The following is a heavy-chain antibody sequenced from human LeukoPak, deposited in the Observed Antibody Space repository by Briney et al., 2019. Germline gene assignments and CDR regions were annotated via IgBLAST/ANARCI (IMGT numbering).Heavy chain of an antibody. J-gene: IGHJ4*02. Sequence: GGSLRLPCAASGFTFSNYDIHWVRQAPGKGLEWVAIISHDGSQKYYGDSLKGRFTISRDNSKNTLYLQTNSLRAEDTAVYYCARDVRRIADYYFDYWGQGTLVTVSS. V-gene: IGHV3-30*03. CDR1: GFTFSNYD. CDR3: ARDVRRIADYYFDY. D-gene: IGHD6-13*01. CDR2: ISHDGSQK.